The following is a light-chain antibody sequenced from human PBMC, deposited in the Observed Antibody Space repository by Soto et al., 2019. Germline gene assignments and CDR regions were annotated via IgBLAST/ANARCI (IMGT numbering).Light chain of an antibody. V-gene: IGKV3-20*01. CDR3: QHYGSSWT. CDR1: QSVSSR. Sequence: EIIMTQSLDILSVSPGERATLSCRASQSVSSRLAWYQQKPGQAPRLLIHDASTRATGVPARFSGSGSGTDFTLTISRLEPEDFAVYYCQHYGSSWTFGQGTKVDNK. J-gene: IGKJ1*01. CDR2: DAS.